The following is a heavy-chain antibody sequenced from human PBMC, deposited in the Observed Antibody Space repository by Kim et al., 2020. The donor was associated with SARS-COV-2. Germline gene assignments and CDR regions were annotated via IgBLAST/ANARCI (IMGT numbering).Heavy chain of an antibody. J-gene: IGHJ6*02. CDR3: ARDRGEHLGDYYYPYGMDV. D-gene: IGHD1-26*01. V-gene: IGHV3-48*02. CDR2: ISSSSDII. CDR1: GFTFSTYS. Sequence: GGSLRLSCAASGFTFSTYSMNWVRQAPGKGLEWVSYISSSSDIIYYTDSVKGRFTISRDNAKNSLYLQMNSLRDEDTAVYFCARDRGEHLGDYYYPYGMDVWGQGTTVTVSS.